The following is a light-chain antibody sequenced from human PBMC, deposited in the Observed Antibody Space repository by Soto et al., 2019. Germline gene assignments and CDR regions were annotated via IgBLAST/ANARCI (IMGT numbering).Light chain of an antibody. CDR2: GVS. V-gene: IGLV2-14*01. J-gene: IGLJ1*01. CDR1: ITDIGAYNY. CDR3: SSYTSSITPYV. Sequence: QSVLTPPASVSGSPGQSITISCTGTITDIGAYNYVSWYQQHPGKAPKLLIYGVSSRPSGVSNRFSGSKSGNAAYLTISGLQADDEAEYYCSSYTSSITPYVFGTGTKLTVL.